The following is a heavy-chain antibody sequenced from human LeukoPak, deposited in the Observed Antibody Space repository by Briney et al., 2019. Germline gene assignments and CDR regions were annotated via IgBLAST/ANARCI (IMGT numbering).Heavy chain of an antibody. CDR2: IYYSGST. V-gene: IGHV4-59*08. J-gene: IGHJ5*02. D-gene: IGHD6-13*01. CDR3: ARRGSSSWYKGVWFDP. Sequence: PSETLSLTCTVSGGSISSYYWSWIRQPPGKGLEWIGYIYYSGSTNYNPSLKSRVTISVDTSKNQFSLKLSSVTAADTAVYYCARRGSSSWYKGVWFDPWGQGTLVTVSS. CDR1: GGSISSYY.